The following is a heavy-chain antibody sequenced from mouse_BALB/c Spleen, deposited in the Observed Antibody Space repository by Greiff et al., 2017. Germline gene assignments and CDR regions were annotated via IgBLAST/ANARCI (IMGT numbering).Heavy chain of an antibody. Sequence: VQLQQSGAELVRPGASVTLSCKASGYTFTDYEMHWVKQTPVHGLEWIGAIDPETGGTAYNQKFKGKATLTADKSSSTAYMELRSLTSEDSAVYYCTRRNYSPFDYWGQGTTLTVSS. D-gene: IGHD2-1*01. CDR1: GYTFTDYE. J-gene: IGHJ2*01. V-gene: IGHV1-15*01. CDR3: TRRNYSPFDY. CDR2: IDPETGGT.